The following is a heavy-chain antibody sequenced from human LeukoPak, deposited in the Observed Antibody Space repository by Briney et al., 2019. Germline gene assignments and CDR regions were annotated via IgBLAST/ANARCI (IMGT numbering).Heavy chain of an antibody. J-gene: IGHJ4*02. Sequence: ASVKVSCKASGHTLTEMANHWVRLAPGKGLEWMGGFDPEDGQTIYAQKFQGRVTVTEDTTTDTAYMELSSLGSEHTAVYYCATEGGRSYHLYGGQGTLVTVSS. V-gene: IGHV1-24*01. D-gene: IGHD3-10*01. CDR2: FDPEDGQT. CDR1: GHTLTEMA. CDR3: ATEGGRSYHLY.